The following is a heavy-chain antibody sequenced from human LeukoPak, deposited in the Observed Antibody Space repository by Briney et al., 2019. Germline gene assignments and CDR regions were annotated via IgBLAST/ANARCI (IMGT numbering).Heavy chain of an antibody. D-gene: IGHD1-26*01. CDR3: AREGGGSLEWGPYYYYYMDV. CDR2: MDPNSGNT. J-gene: IGHJ6*03. V-gene: IGHV1-8*03. Sequence: GASVKVSCKASGYTFTSYYMHWVRQAPGQGLEWMGWMDPNSGNTGYAQKFQGRVTITRNTSISTAYMELSSLRSEDTAVYYCAREGGGSLEWGPYYYYYMDVWGKGTTVTVSS. CDR1: GYTFTSYY.